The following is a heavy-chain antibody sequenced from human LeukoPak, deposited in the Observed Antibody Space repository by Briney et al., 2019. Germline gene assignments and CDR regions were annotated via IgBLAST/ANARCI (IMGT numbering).Heavy chain of an antibody. CDR1: GYTFTSYY. V-gene: IGHV1-2*02. D-gene: IGHD3-10*01. CDR3: ARKKVRGGGFDP. J-gene: IGHJ5*02. Sequence: ASVTVSCKASGYTFTSYYMHWVRQAPGQGLEWMGWINPNSGGTNYAQKFQGRVTMTRDTSISTAYMELSRLRSDDTAVYYCARKKVRGGGFDPWGQGTLVTVSS. CDR2: INPNSGGT.